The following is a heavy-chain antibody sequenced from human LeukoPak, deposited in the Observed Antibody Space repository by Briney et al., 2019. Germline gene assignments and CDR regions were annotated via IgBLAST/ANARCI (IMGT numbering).Heavy chain of an antibody. CDR1: GYSFTSYC. D-gene: IGHD1-26*01. CDR2: IYPGDSST. Sequence: GESLKICCKVSGYSFTSYCIGCVRQMPGEGLERMEIIYPGDSSTTYSPSFQDQVTITVDKSINTASLQGSSLQASDTAMYYCGMSGDRVPLQDDVFGVWGQGTMVTVST. V-gene: IGHV5-51*01. J-gene: IGHJ3*01. CDR3: GMSGDRVPLQDDVFGV.